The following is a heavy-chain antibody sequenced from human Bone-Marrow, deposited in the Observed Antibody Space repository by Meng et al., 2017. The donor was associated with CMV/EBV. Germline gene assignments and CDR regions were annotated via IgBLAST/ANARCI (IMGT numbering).Heavy chain of an antibody. CDR2: IYYSGST. CDR1: GGSISSSSYY. Sequence: GPRRLSCTASGGSISSSSYYWGWIRQPPGKGLEWIGSIYYSGSTYYNPSLKSRVTISVDTSKNQFSLKLSSVTAADTAVYYCARRAATDPYYFAYWGQGNLV. CDR3: ARRAATDPYYFAY. V-gene: IGHV4-39*01. J-gene: IGHJ4*02.